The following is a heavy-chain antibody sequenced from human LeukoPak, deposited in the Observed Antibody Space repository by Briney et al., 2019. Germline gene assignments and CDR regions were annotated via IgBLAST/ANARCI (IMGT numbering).Heavy chain of an antibody. Sequence: GASVKVSCKASGGTFISYAISWVRQAPGQGLEWMGGIIPIFGKANYAQKFQGRVTITTDESTSTAYMELSSLRSEDTAVYYCARGGSAAPLDYWGQGTLVTVSS. J-gene: IGHJ4*02. V-gene: IGHV1-69*05. D-gene: IGHD6-13*01. CDR2: IIPIFGKA. CDR1: GGTFISYA. CDR3: ARGGSAAPLDY.